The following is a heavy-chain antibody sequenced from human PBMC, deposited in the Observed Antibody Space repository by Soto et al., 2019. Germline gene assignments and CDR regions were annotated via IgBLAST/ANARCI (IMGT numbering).Heavy chain of an antibody. CDR3: ASTFKYSYDTYYYYYGMDV. CDR1: GYSFTSYW. V-gene: IGHV5-51*01. CDR2: IYPGDSDT. D-gene: IGHD5-18*01. Sequence: GESLKISCKGSGYSFTSYWIGWVRQMPGKGLEWMGIIYPGDSDTRYSPSFQGQVTISADKSISTAYLQWSSLKASDTAMYYCASTFKYSYDTYYYYYGMDVWGQGTTVTVSS. J-gene: IGHJ6*02.